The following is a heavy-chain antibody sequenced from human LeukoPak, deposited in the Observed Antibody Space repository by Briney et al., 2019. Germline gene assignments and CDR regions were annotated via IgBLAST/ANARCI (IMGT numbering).Heavy chain of an antibody. J-gene: IGHJ4*02. D-gene: IGHD5-12*01. CDR1: GGSMNSQY. V-gene: IGHV4-59*11. CDR3: ARLLHPSGYEWLFDS. CDR2: IYYSGST. Sequence: PSETLSLSCAVSGGSMNSQYWSWIRRPPGKELEWIGYIYYSGSTNCNPSLCSRVTISIDTSGNTFSLKLSSVTAADTAVYYCARLLHPSGYEWLFDSWGQGTLVTVSS.